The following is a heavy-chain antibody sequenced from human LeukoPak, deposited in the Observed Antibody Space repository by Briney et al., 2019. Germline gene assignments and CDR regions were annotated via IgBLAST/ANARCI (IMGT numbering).Heavy chain of an antibody. CDR1: GFTFSSYS. CDR3: ARRSSSGWRGEESAFDI. J-gene: IGHJ3*02. D-gene: IGHD6-19*01. V-gene: IGHV3-21*01. CDR2: IISSSSYI. Sequence: GGSLRLSCAASGFTFSSYSMNWVRQAPGKGLEWVSSIISSSSYIYYADSVKGRFTISRYNAKNSLYLQMNSLRSEDTAVYYCARRSSSGWRGEESAFDIWGQGTMVTVSS.